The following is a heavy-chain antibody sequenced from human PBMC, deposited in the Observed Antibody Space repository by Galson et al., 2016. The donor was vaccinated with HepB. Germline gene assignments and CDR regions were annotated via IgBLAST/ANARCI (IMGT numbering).Heavy chain of an antibody. CDR2: IILILGVA. D-gene: IGHD3-3*01. J-gene: IGHJ4*02. Sequence: SVKVSCKASGGAFSGYSISWVRQAPGQGLEWVGRIILILGVANYAPKFQGKVTITAEKSTNTAYMELTRLTSEDTAVYYCAREARGAHYYGSSGFSVPYYFDNWGQGTLVTVSS. V-gene: IGHV1-69*04. CDR1: GGAFSGYS. CDR3: AREARGAHYYGSSGFSVPYYFDN.